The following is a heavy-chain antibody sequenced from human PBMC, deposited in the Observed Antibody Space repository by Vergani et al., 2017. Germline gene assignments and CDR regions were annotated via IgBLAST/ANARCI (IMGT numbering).Heavy chain of an antibody. J-gene: IGHJ4*02. D-gene: IGHD3-16*01. CDR3: ARGGRYSASLAPFDY. V-gene: IGHV1-18*01. CDR2: ISAYNGNT. Sequence: QVQLVQSEAEVKKPEASVKVSCKASNYTFIDYGISWVRQAPGQGLEWMGWISAYNGNTNYAPKFQGRVTMTTDTTTSTAYMDLSSLTSDDTAVYYCARGGRYSASLAPFDYWGQGTLVTVSS. CDR1: NYTFIDYG.